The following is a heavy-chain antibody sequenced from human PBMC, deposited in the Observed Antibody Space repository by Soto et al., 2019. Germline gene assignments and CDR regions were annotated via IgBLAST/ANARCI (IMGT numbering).Heavy chain of an antibody. J-gene: IGHJ6*02. Sequence: SETLSLTCTVSGGSISSSSYYWGWIRQPPGKGLEWIGSIYYSGSTYYNPSLKSRVTISVDTSKNQFSLKLSSVTAADTAVYYCARHHPPYYDFWSGYLDTVFDYGMDVWGQGTTVTVSS. CDR3: ARHHPPYYDFWSGYLDTVFDYGMDV. CDR2: IYYSGST. CDR1: GGSISSSSYY. V-gene: IGHV4-39*01. D-gene: IGHD3-3*01.